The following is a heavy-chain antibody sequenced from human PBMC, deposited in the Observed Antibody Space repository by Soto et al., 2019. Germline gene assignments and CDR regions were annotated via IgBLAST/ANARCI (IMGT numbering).Heavy chain of an antibody. CDR3: ARQGEVDYYYYGMDV. CDR1: GFTFSSYG. CDR2: IWYDGSNK. J-gene: IGHJ6*02. Sequence: QVQLVESGGGVVQPGRSLRLSCAASGFTFSSYGMHWVRQAPGKGLEWVAVIWYDGSNKYYADSVKGRFTISRDNSKNTLYLQMNSLRAEDTAGYYCARQGEVDYYYYGMDVWGQGTTVTVSS. D-gene: IGHD3-10*01. V-gene: IGHV3-33*01.